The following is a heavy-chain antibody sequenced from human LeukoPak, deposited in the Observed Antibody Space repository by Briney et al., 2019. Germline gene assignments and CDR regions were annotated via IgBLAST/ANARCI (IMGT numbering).Heavy chain of an antibody. CDR1: GGSISTYY. CDR2: IYYSGST. J-gene: IGHJ3*02. CDR3: ARDKWSGYPLGAFDI. Sequence: SETLSLTCTVSGGSISTYYWSWIRQPPGKGLEWIGYIYYSGSTNYNPSLKSRVTMSVDTSKNQFSLRLSSVTAADTAVYYCARDKWSGYPLGAFDIWGQGTMVTVSS. D-gene: IGHD3-3*01. V-gene: IGHV4-59*12.